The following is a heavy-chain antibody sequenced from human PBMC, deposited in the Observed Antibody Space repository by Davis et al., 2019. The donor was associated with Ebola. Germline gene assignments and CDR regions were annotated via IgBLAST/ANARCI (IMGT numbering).Heavy chain of an antibody. Sequence: GSLRLSCTVSGGSISSSSYYWGWIRQPPGKGLEWIGSIYYSGSTYYNPSLKSRVTISVDTSKNQFSLKLSSVTAADTAVYYCARQHYYDSSGYYRYWYFDLWGRGTLVTVSS. J-gene: IGHJ2*01. CDR1: GGSISSSSYY. D-gene: IGHD3-22*01. CDR2: IYYSGST. V-gene: IGHV4-39*01. CDR3: ARQHYYDSSGYYRYWYFDL.